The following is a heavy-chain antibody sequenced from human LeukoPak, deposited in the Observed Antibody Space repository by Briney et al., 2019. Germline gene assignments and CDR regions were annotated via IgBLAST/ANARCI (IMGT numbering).Heavy chain of an antibody. Sequence: SETLFLTCTVSGGSISSHYWSWIRQPPGKGLEWIGYIYYSGSTNYNPSLKSRVTISVDTSKNQFSLKLSSVTAADTAVYYCASRYYDHAFDIWGQGTMVTVSS. CDR2: IYYSGST. CDR3: ASRYYDHAFDI. V-gene: IGHV4-59*08. D-gene: IGHD3-22*01. CDR1: GGSISSHY. J-gene: IGHJ3*02.